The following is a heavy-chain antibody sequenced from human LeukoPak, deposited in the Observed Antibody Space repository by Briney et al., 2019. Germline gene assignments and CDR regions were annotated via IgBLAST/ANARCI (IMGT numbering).Heavy chain of an antibody. V-gene: IGHV1-46*01. CDR3: ARDGYRAYYFDY. CDR2: INPSGGST. Sequence: ASVKVSCKASGYTFTSYYMHGVRQAPGQGLDWMGIINPSGGSTSYAQKFQGRVTMTRDMSTSTVYMDLSSLRSEDTAVYYCARDGYRAYYFDYWGQGTLVTVSS. J-gene: IGHJ4*02. D-gene: IGHD1-1*01. CDR1: GYTFTSYY.